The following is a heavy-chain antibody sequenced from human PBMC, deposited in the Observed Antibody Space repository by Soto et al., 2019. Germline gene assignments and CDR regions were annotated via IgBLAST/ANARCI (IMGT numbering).Heavy chain of an antibody. V-gene: IGHV3-30*18. D-gene: IGHD4-17*01. J-gene: IGHJ6*04. CDR2: ISYDGSNK. CDR3: AKDRDPHPYGDSALAV. Sequence: GGSLRLSCAASGFTFSSYGMHWVRQAPGKGLEWVAVISYDGSNKYYADSVKGRFTISRDNSKNTLYLQMNSLRAEDTAVYYCAKDRDPHPYGDSALAVWGKGTTVTVSS. CDR1: GFTFSSYG.